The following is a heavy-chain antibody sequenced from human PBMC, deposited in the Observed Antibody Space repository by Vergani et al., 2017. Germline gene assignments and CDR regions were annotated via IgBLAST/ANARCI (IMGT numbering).Heavy chain of an antibody. J-gene: IGHJ4*02. Sequence: VQLVESGGGLVQPGGSLRLFCAASGFTFSSHWMSWVRQAPGKGLEWVAVIWYDGSNKYYADSVKGRFTISRDNSKNTLYLQMNSPRAEDTAVYYCAREGPDYYGSGFVDYWGQGTLVTVSS. CDR1: GFTFSSHW. CDR2: IWYDGSNK. V-gene: IGHV3-33*08. CDR3: AREGPDYYGSGFVDY. D-gene: IGHD3-10*01.